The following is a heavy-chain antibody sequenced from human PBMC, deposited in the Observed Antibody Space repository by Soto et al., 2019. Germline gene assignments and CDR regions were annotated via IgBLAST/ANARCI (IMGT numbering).Heavy chain of an antibody. Sequence: GGSLRLSCAASGFTFSSYAMSWVRQAPGKGLEWVSAISGSDGSTYYADSVKGRFTISRDNSKNTLYLQMNSLRAEDTAVYYCAKESPKYSSSWTNFDYWGQGTLVTVSS. CDR1: GFTFSSYA. V-gene: IGHV3-23*01. CDR2: ISGSDGST. J-gene: IGHJ4*02. CDR3: AKESPKYSSSWTNFDY. D-gene: IGHD6-13*01.